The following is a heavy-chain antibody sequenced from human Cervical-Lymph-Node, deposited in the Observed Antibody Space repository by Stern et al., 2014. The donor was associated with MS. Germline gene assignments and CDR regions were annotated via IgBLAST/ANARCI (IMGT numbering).Heavy chain of an antibody. CDR1: GFTFSNYG. CDR2: IWYDGSNT. J-gene: IGHJ4*02. D-gene: IGHD4-17*01. CDR3: ARASDRYGDYIDH. Sequence: VQLVESGGGVVQPGRSLRLSCAASGFTFSNYGIHWVRQAPGKGLEWVALIWYDGSNTYYVDSVKGRFTISRDNSKNTLYLQMNSLRAEDTAVYYCARASDRYGDYIDHWGQGTLVTVSS. V-gene: IGHV3-33*01.